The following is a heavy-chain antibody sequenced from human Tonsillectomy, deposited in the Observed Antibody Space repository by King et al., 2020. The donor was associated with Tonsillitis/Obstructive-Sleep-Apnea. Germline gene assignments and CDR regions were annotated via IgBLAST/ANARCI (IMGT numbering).Heavy chain of an antibody. V-gene: IGHV3-53*01. J-gene: IGHJ6*03. Sequence: VQLVESGGGLIQPGGSLRLSCVVSGFTVSNDYMSWVRQAPGKGLEWVSVIYGGGSTYYADSVKGRFTISRDESKNTVYLQMNSPRVEDAAVYYCASGYCSGGSCPHYYYMDVWGKGTTVTVS. CDR2: IYGGGST. D-gene: IGHD2-15*01. CDR1: GFTVSNDY. CDR3: ASGYCSGGSCPHYYYMDV.